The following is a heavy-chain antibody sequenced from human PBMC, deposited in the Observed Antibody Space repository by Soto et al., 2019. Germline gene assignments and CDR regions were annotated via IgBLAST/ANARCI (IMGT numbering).Heavy chain of an antibody. CDR3: ARGRVPGNY. CDR2: IYYSGST. CDR1: GGNISSYY. D-gene: IGHD2-2*01. V-gene: IGHV4-59*01. Sequence: SQTLRLTCTVLGGNISSYYWSWIRQPPGKGLEWIGSIYYSGSTNYNPSLKSRVTISLDTSKNQFSLKLSSVTAADTAVYYCARGRVPGNYWGQGMLVTVSS. J-gene: IGHJ4*02.